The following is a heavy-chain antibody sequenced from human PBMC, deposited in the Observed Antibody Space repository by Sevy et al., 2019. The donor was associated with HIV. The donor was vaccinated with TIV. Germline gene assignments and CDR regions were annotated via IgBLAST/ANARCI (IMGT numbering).Heavy chain of an antibody. J-gene: IGHJ4*02. Sequence: GGSLRLSCVASGFTLNSYWMSWVRQAPGKGLEWVANIKQDGSVKYYVNSVKGRFTISRANARNLLYLQMNSLRVEDTALYYCVRAIAADGSFWGQGTLVTVSS. CDR2: IKQDGSVK. CDR3: VRAIAADGSF. CDR1: GFTLNSYW. D-gene: IGHD6-13*01. V-gene: IGHV3-7*01.